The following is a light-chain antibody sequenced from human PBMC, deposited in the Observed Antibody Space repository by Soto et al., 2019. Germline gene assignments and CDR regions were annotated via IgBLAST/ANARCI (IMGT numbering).Light chain of an antibody. V-gene: IGKV1-12*01. CDR2: SAS. Sequence: IQITQSPSSVSSSVLYTFTITFLASQGIGSWLAWYHQIPGKAPKLLIYSASSLQSGTPSRFTGRGSGAAFTLTITNLQPEDVGVYHCQQASSFPLTFGGGTKVDIK. J-gene: IGKJ4*01. CDR3: QQASSFPLT. CDR1: QGIGSW.